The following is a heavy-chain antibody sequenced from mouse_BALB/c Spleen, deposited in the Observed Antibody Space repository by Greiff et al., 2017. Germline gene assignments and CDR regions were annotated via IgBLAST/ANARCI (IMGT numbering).Heavy chain of an antibody. CDR2: IWAGGST. D-gene: IGHD2-1*01. J-gene: IGHJ4*01. V-gene: IGHV2-9*02. CDR3: ARDRDYYGYAMDY. CDR1: GFSLTSYG. Sequence: QVQLQQSGPGLVAPSQSLSITCTVSGFSLTSYGVHWVRQPPGKGLEWLGVIWAGGSTNYNSALMSRLSISKDNSKSQVFLKMNSLQTDDTAMYYCARDRDYYGYAMDYWGQGTSVTVSS.